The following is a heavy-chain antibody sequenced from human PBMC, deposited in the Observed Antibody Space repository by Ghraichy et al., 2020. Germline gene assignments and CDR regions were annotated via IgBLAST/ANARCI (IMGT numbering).Heavy chain of an antibody. CDR2: INAGNGNT. Sequence: ASVKVSCKASGYTFTSYAMHWVRQAPGQMLEWMGWINAGNGNTKYSQKFQGRVTITRDTSASTAYMELSSLRSEDTAVYYCARDRYDFWSGLYGMDVWGQGTTVTVSS. V-gene: IGHV1-3*01. J-gene: IGHJ6*02. D-gene: IGHD3-3*01. CDR1: GYTFTSYA. CDR3: ARDRYDFWSGLYGMDV.